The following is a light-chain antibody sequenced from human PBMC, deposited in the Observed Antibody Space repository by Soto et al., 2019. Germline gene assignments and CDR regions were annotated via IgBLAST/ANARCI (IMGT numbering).Light chain of an antibody. Sequence: EVVLTQSTSTLSLSPGERATLSCRASQSISNYLAWYQQKPGQAPRLLIYGVSTRATGVPARFSGSGSGTEFTLTISSLQSEDSAVYYCQQYKNWLALTFDEGTMVDIK. J-gene: IGKJ4*01. CDR3: QQYKNWLALT. CDR1: QSISNY. CDR2: GVS. V-gene: IGKV3-15*01.